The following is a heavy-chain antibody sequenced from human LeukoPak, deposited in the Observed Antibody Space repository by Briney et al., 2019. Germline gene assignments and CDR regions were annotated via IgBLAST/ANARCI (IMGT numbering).Heavy chain of an antibody. D-gene: IGHD3-10*01. Sequence: ASVKVSCKASGYTFTSYGISWVRQAPGQGLEWMGWISAYNGNTNYAQKLQGRVTMTTDTSTSTAYMELRSLRSDDTAVYYCARGGFGSGSLIKPRRYYFDYWGQGTLVTVSS. CDR2: ISAYNGNT. V-gene: IGHV1-18*01. CDR3: ARGGFGSGSLIKPRRYYFDY. CDR1: GYTFTSYG. J-gene: IGHJ4*02.